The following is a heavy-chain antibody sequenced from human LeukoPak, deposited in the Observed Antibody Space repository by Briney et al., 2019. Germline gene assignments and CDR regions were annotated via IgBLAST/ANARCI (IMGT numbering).Heavy chain of an antibody. CDR2: IYYRGSA. CDR1: GGSINNSSYF. Sequence: SETLSLTCTVSGGSINNSSYFWGWIRQPPGKELEWIASIYYRGSAYYNPSLKSRVTIFLDTSESQFSLKLYSVTAADTAVYYCTRGGSNFDYWGQGTLVTVSS. D-gene: IGHD3-16*01. CDR3: TRGGSNFDY. V-gene: IGHV4-39*01. J-gene: IGHJ4*02.